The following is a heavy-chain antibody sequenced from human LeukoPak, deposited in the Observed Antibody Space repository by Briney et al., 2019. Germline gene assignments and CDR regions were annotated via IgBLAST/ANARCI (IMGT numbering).Heavy chain of an antibody. V-gene: IGHV1-18*01. J-gene: IGHJ4*02. CDR2: ISAYNGNT. Sequence: GATVNVSCKASGCTFTSYGNSWVRQPPRQGHERMGWISAYNGNTNYAQNIQGRVTMTTDTSTSTAYMELRSLRSDDTAMYYCARDRQSCSSSSCLVDSWGQGTLVTVSS. CDR1: GCTFTSYG. D-gene: IGHD2-2*01. CDR3: ARDRQSCSSSSCLVDS.